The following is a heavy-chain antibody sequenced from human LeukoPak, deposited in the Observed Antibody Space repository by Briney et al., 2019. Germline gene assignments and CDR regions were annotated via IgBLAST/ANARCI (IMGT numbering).Heavy chain of an antibody. CDR2: IYTSGST. J-gene: IGHJ6*02. D-gene: IGHD2-21*02. CDR3: ARAGCGGDCYSSGYYYYYYGMDV. Sequence: SEALSLTCTVSGGSISSYYWSWIRQPAGKGLEWIGRIYTSGSTNYNPSLKSRVTMSVDTSKNQFSLKLSSVTAADTAVYYCARAGCGGDCYSSGYYYYYYGMDVWGQGTTVTVSS. CDR1: GGSISSYY. V-gene: IGHV4-4*07.